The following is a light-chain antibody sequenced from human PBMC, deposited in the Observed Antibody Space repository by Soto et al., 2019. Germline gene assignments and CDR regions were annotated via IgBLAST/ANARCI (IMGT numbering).Light chain of an antibody. J-gene: IGKJ1*01. V-gene: IGKV1-5*03. CDR2: KAS. Sequence: DIQITQSPSTLSASVGDRVTITCRASQSISNWLAWYQQKPGEAPKLLIYKASSLESGVPSRFSGSGSGTEFTLTISSXQPDDFATYYCQQYNSYSRTFGQGTKVDIK. CDR1: QSISNW. CDR3: QQYNSYSRT.